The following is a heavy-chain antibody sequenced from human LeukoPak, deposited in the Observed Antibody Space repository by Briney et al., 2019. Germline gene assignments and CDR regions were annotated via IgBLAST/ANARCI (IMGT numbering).Heavy chain of an antibody. V-gene: IGHV4-34*01. D-gene: IGHD2-2*01. CDR1: GGSFSGYY. CDR2: INHSEGT. Sequence: SETLSLTCAVYGGSFSGYYWSWIRQPPGKGLEWIGEINHSEGTNYNPSLKSRVTISVDTSKNQFSLKLSYVTAADTVVYYCARVVPAASYWGQGTLVTVSS. J-gene: IGHJ4*02. CDR3: ARVVPAASY.